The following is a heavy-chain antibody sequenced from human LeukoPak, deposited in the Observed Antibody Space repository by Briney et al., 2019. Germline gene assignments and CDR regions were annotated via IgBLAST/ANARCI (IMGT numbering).Heavy chain of an antibody. CDR2: INPNSGGT. CDR3: ASITMIVEQGAFDI. J-gene: IGHJ3*02. D-gene: IGHD3-22*01. Sequence: ASVKVSCKASGYTFTGYYMHWVRQAPGQGLEWMGWINPNSGGTNYAQKFQGRVTMTRDTSISTAYKELSRLRSDDTAVYYCASITMIVEQGAFDIWGQGTMVTVSS. CDR1: GYTFTGYY. V-gene: IGHV1-2*02.